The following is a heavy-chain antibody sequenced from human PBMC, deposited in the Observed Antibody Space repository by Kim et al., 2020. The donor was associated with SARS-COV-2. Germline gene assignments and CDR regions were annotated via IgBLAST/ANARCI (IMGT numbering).Heavy chain of an antibody. V-gene: IGHV1-46*01. Sequence: AKKFQGRVTKTRDTSTSTVYMELSSLRSEDTALYYCARGVVVTATEPFDYWGQGTLVTVSS. D-gene: IGHD2-21*02. CDR3: ARGVVVTATEPFDY. J-gene: IGHJ4*02.